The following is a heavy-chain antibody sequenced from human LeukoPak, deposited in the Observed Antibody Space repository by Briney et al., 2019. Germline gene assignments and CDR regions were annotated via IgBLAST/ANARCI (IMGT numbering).Heavy chain of an antibody. D-gene: IGHD6-13*01. CDR1: GGSFSGYY. J-gene: IGHJ6*02. Sequence: SETLSLTCAVYGGSFSGYYWSWIRQPPGKGLEWIGEINHSGGTNYNPSLKSRVTISVDTSKNQFSLKLSSVTAADTAVYYCARAIAAAGMGYYYYGMDVWGQGTTVTVSS. CDR2: INHSGGT. V-gene: IGHV4-34*01. CDR3: ARAIAAAGMGYYYYGMDV.